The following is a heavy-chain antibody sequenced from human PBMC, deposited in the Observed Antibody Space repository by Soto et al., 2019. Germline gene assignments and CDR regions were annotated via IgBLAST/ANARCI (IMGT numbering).Heavy chain of an antibody. V-gene: IGHV1-18*01. CDR1: GYIFSTYG. Sequence: ASVKVSCKASGYIFSTYGITWVRQAPGQGLEWMGWISNYIGNINYAREFQGRVTMTTDTSTSTAYMELRSLRSDDTAVYYCARWREDFRSGYYTDHWGQGTLVTVSS. CDR2: ISNYIGNI. D-gene: IGHD3-3*01. J-gene: IGHJ4*02. CDR3: ARWREDFRSGYYTDH.